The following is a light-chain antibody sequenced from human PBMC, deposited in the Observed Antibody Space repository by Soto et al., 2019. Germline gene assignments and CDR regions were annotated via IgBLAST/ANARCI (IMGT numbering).Light chain of an antibody. Sequence: QSALTQPASVSGSPGQSITISCTGTSSVVGGYNFVSWYQQHPYKAPKLMIYEVTNRPSGVSNRFSGSKSGNTASLTISGLQAEDEADYYCSSYGSGSTYVFGTGTKVTVL. CDR1: SSVVGGYNF. V-gene: IGLV2-14*01. CDR2: EVT. CDR3: SSYGSGSTYV. J-gene: IGLJ1*01.